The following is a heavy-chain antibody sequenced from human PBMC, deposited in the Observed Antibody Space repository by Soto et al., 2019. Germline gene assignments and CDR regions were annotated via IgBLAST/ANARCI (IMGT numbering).Heavy chain of an antibody. J-gene: IGHJ5*02. CDR1: GGSLSRYA. CDR3: ARDQVIAARYNWFDP. D-gene: IGHD6-6*01. Sequence: SVNVSCKGAGGSLSRYASSWLRQAPGQGLEWMGGIIPIFGTANYAQKFQGRVTITADKSTSTAYMELSSLRSEDTAVYYCARDQVIAARYNWFDPWGQGTLVTVSS. V-gene: IGHV1-69*06. CDR2: IIPIFGTA.